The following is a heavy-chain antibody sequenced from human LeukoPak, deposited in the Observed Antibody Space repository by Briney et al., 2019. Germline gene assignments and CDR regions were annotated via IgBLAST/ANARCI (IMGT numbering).Heavy chain of an antibody. J-gene: IGHJ4*02. D-gene: IGHD3-10*01. CDR2: ISSSSSTI. Sequence: GGSLRLSCAASGFSFTSYSMNWVRQAPGKGLEWVSYISSSSSTIYYADSVMGRFTISRDNAKSSLYLQMNSLRDEDTAVYFCARANSPLVRGVTFYFDSWGQGTLVTVSS. CDR3: ARANSPLVRGVTFYFDS. V-gene: IGHV3-48*02. CDR1: GFSFTSYS.